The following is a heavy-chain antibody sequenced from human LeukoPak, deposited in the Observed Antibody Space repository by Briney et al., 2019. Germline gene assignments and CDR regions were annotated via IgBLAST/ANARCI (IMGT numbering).Heavy chain of an antibody. D-gene: IGHD5-18*01. CDR1: GGSVSSGSYY. V-gene: IGHV4-61*01. J-gene: IGHJ4*02. Sequence: SETLSLTCTVSGGSVSSGSYYWSWIRQPPGKGLEWIGYIYYSASTNYNPSLKSRVTISVDTSNNQFSLKLSSVTAADTAVYYCARGGPRRGYSYGLDYWGQGTLVTVSS. CDR2: IYYSAST. CDR3: ARGGPRRGYSYGLDY.